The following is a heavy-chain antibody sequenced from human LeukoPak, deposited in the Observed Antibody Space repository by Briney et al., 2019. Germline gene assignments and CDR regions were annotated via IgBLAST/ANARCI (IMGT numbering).Heavy chain of an antibody. CDR2: INPNSGGT. Sequence: LEASVKVSCKASGYTFTGYYMHWVRQAPGQGLEWMGWINPNSGGTNYAQKFQGRVTMTRDTSISTAYMELRSLRSDDTAVYYCARDLTVTTNWFDPWGQGTLVTVSS. CDR1: GYTFTGYY. CDR3: ARDLTVTTNWFDP. J-gene: IGHJ5*02. V-gene: IGHV1-2*03. D-gene: IGHD4-11*01.